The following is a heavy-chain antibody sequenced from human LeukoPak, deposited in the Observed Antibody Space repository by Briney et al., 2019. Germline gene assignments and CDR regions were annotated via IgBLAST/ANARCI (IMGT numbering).Heavy chain of an antibody. CDR2: ISSSSSYI. J-gene: IGHJ4*02. Sequence: GGSLRLSCAASGFTFSSYSMNGVRQAPGKGVEWVSSISSSSSYIYYADSVKVRFTNSRDNSKNTLYLQMNSLRAEDTAVYYCARELYYYDSSGGFDYWGQGTLVTVSS. CDR3: ARELYYYDSSGGFDY. CDR1: GFTFSSYS. D-gene: IGHD3-22*01. V-gene: IGHV3-21*04.